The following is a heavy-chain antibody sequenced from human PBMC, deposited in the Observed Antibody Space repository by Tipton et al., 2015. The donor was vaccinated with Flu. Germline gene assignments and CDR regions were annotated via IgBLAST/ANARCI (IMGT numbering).Heavy chain of an antibody. V-gene: IGHV4-59*12. CDR3: AREKDSSGSEYFQH. CDR1: GGSISSYY. CDR2: ISYSGST. D-gene: IGHD6-19*01. J-gene: IGHJ1*01. Sequence: TLSLTCSVSGGSISSYYWSWIRQSPGKGLEWIGYISYSGSTNYNPSLKSRVTISLDTSKNQFSLKLSSVTAADTAVYYCAREKDSSGSEYFQHWGQGTLVTVSS.